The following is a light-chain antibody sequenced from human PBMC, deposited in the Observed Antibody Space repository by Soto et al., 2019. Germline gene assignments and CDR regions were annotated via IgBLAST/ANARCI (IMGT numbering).Light chain of an antibody. Sequence: AVQMTQSPSSLSASVGDRVTITCRASQGIRNDLAWYQQKPGKAPKLLIYAASSLQSGVPSRFSGSGSDTDFTLTISSLQPEDSATYYCLQDNNYPRTFGQGTKVDIK. CDR2: AAS. J-gene: IGKJ1*01. CDR1: QGIRND. V-gene: IGKV1-6*01. CDR3: LQDNNYPRT.